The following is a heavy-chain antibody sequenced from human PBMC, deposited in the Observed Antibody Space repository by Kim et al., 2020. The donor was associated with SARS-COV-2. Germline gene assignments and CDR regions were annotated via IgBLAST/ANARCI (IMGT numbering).Heavy chain of an antibody. J-gene: IGHJ5*02. CDR1: GGSISSYY. CDR2: IYYSGST. Sequence: SETLSLTCTVSGGSISSYYWSWIRQPPGKGLEWIGYIYYSGSTNYNPSLKSRVTISVDTSKNQFSLKLSSVTAADTAVYYCARHGPLMVYRGESWFDPWGQGTLVTVSS. CDR3: ARHGPLMVYRGESWFDP. V-gene: IGHV4-59*08. D-gene: IGHD2-8*01.